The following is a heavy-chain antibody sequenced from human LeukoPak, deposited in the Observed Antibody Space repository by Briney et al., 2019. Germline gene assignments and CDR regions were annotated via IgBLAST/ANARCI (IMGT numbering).Heavy chain of an antibody. D-gene: IGHD5-12*01. Sequence: PSETLTLTCTVSGGSVSSGSFYWSWIRQPPGKGLEYIGYVHTSGTDYNPSLRSRLSISVDTSENQLSLKLSSVTASDTAVYYCAADHGRYEGAFDLWGQGTMVTVSS. V-gene: IGHV4-61*01. CDR2: VHTSGT. J-gene: IGHJ3*01. CDR3: AADHGRYEGAFDL. CDR1: GGSVSSGSFY.